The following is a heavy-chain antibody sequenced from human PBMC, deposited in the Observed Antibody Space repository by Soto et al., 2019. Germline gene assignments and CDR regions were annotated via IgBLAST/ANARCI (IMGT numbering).Heavy chain of an antibody. CDR3: ASAYYDILTGRPPLYYYYMDV. D-gene: IGHD3-9*01. V-gene: IGHV1-18*01. J-gene: IGHJ6*03. Sequence: ASVKVSCKASGYTFTSYGISWVRQAPGQGLEWMGWISAYNGNTNYAQKLQGRVTMTTDTSTSTAYMELRSLRSDDTAVYYCASAYYDILTGRPPLYYYYMDVWGKGTTVTVSS. CDR2: ISAYNGNT. CDR1: GYTFTSYG.